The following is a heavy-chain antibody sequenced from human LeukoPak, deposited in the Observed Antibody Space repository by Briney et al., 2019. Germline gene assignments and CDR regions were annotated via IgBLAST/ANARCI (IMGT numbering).Heavy chain of an antibody. CDR3: ARVDDLDAFDI. D-gene: IGHD2-2*03. CDR2: IWYDGSNK. V-gene: IGHV3-33*01. CDR1: GFTFSSYG. J-gene: IGHJ3*02. Sequence: GGSLRLSCAASGFTFSSYGMHWVRQAPGKGLEWVAVIWYDGSNKYYADSVKGRFTVSRDNTKNTLYLHMNSLRAEDTAVYYCARVDDLDAFDIWGQGTMVTVSS.